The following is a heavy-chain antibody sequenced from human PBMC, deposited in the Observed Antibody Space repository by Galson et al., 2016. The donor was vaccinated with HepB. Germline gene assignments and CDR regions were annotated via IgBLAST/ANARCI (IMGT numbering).Heavy chain of an antibody. CDR2: ISAYNGKT. V-gene: IGHV1-18*01. Sequence: SVKVSCRASGYSFTSYVINWVRQASGQGLEWMGGISAYNGKTNYAQKLQGRVTMTTDTSTNTVYMELKSLTSDDTAVYYCARDRFGTAVAATPLGYWGQGTLVTVSS. J-gene: IGHJ4*02. CDR1: GYSFTSYV. D-gene: IGHD6-19*01. CDR3: ARDRFGTAVAATPLGY.